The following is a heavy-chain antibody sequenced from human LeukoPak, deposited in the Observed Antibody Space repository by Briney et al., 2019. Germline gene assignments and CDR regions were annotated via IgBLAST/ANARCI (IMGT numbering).Heavy chain of an antibody. CDR1: GYSFTSYW. D-gene: IGHD2-2*01. J-gene: IGHJ6*02. CDR3: ARRGQEGPAASSYYYYSMDV. CDR2: IYPGGSDT. Sequence: GESLKISCKGSGYSFTSYWIGWVRQMPGKGLEWMGIIYPGGSDTRYSPSFQGQVTISADKSISTAYLQWSSLRASDTAIYYCARRGQEGPAASSYYYYSMDVWGQGTTVTVSS. V-gene: IGHV5-51*01.